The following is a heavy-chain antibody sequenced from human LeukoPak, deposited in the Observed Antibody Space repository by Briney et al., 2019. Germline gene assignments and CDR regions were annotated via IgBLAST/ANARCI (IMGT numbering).Heavy chain of an antibody. Sequence: PSETLSLTCTVSGGSISSGGYYWSWIRQHPGTGLEWIGYIYYSGSTYYNPSLKSRVTISVDTSKNQFSLKLSSVTAADTAVYYCARGDYAAWFDPWGQGTLVTVSS. J-gene: IGHJ5*02. D-gene: IGHD4-17*01. CDR3: ARGDYAAWFDP. CDR2: IYYSGST. CDR1: GGSISSGGYY. V-gene: IGHV4-31*03.